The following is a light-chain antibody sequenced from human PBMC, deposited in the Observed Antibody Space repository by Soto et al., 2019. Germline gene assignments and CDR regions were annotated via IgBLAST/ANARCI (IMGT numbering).Light chain of an antibody. CDR3: QQYKNWPPLT. CDR1: QSVTYN. CDR2: GAF. V-gene: IGKV3-15*01. Sequence: EIVMTQSPATLSVSPGETATLSCRASQSVTYNLAWYQQKPGQGPRLLIYGAFTRATGIPARFSGSGSVTEFTLTTSSLQAEDVAVYYCQQYKNWPPLTFGGGTKVEIK. J-gene: IGKJ4*01.